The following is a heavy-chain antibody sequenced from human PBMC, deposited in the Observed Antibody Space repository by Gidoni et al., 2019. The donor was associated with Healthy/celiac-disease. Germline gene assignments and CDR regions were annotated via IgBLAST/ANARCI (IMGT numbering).Heavy chain of an antibody. CDR1: GGTFSSYA. CDR2: FGTA. CDR3: ARCGDYYGMDV. Sequence: QVQLVQSGAEVKKTGSSVKVSCKASGGTFSSYAIFGTANYAQKFQGRVTITADESTSTDYMELSSLRSEDTAVYYCARCGDYYGMDVWGQGTTVTVSS. J-gene: IGHJ6*02. V-gene: IGHV1-69*01.